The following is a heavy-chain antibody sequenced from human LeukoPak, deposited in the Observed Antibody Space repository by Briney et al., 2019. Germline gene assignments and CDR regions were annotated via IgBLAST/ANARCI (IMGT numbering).Heavy chain of an antibody. Sequence: GGSLRLSCAASGFTFSSYAMSWVRQAPGKGLEWVSAISGSGGSTYYADSVKGRFTISRDNSKNTLYLQMNSLGAEDTAVYYCAKDQHVVVTAIFDYWGQGTLVTVSS. D-gene: IGHD2-21*02. CDR3: AKDQHVVVTAIFDY. J-gene: IGHJ4*02. CDR2: ISGSGGST. V-gene: IGHV3-23*01. CDR1: GFTFSSYA.